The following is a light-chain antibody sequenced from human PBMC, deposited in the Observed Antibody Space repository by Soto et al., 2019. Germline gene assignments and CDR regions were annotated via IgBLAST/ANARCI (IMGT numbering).Light chain of an antibody. J-gene: IGKJ1*01. CDR3: QQYGTSRT. CDR2: GAS. Sequence: EVVLTQSPATLSLSPGERATLSSRASQRVSRSYLAWYQQRPGQAPRLLIYGASSRAAGIPDRFIGSGSGTDFTLTISRLEPEDFAVYYCQQYGTSRTFGQGAKVDIK. V-gene: IGKV3-20*01. CDR1: QRVSRSY.